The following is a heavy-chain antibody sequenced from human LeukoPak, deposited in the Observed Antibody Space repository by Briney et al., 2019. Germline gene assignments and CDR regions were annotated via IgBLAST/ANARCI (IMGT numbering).Heavy chain of an antibody. Sequence: SETLSLTCTVSGASINKDYWAWIRQPAGRGLEWIGRIHPSGITHQNPSLRGRVTMSIDASKNQFSLNLSSVTAADTAVYYCVRDEYRDVWGKGTTVTVSS. CDR1: GASINKDY. CDR2: IHPSGIT. D-gene: IGHD2/OR15-2a*01. J-gene: IGHJ6*04. V-gene: IGHV4-4*07. CDR3: VRDEYRDV.